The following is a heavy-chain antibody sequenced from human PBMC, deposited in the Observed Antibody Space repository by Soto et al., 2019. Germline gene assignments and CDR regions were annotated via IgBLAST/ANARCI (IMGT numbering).Heavy chain of an antibody. Sequence: SGPTLVKPTQTLTLTCTFSGFSLSTSGVGVGWIRQPPGKALEWLALIYWNDDKRYSPSLKSRLTITKDTSKNQVVLKMTNMDPVDTATYYCAHKGPGCSSTSCSPEYYYYYYGMDVWGQGTTVTVSS. CDR2: IYWNDDK. V-gene: IGHV2-5*01. CDR3: AHKGPGCSSTSCSPEYYYYYYGMDV. J-gene: IGHJ6*02. D-gene: IGHD2-2*01. CDR1: GFSLSTSGVG.